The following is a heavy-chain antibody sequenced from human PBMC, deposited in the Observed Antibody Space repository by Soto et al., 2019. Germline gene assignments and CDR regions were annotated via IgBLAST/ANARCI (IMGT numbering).Heavy chain of an antibody. D-gene: IGHD3-9*01. CDR3: ARVPNDILTGDPSLFDY. J-gene: IGHJ4*02. CDR2: ISAYNGNT. V-gene: IGHV1-18*01. Sequence: GASVKVSCKASGYTFTSYGISWVRQAPGQGLEWMGWISAYNGNTNYAQKLQGRVTMTTDTSTSTAYMELRSLRSDDTAVYYCARVPNDILTGDPSLFDYWAQGSLVIVSS. CDR1: GYTFTSYG.